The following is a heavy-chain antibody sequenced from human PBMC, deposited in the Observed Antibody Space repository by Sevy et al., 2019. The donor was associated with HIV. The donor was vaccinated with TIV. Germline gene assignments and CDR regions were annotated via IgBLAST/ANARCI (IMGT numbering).Heavy chain of an antibody. D-gene: IGHD6-6*01. CDR2: ISWNSDNI. J-gene: IGHJ4*02. Sequence: GGSLRLSCAASGFTFDDYAMHWVRQAPGKGLEWVSGISWNSDNIDYADSVKGRFTISRDNAKNSLYLQMNSLRAEDTAFYFCAKDMPPYSSSVIFDYWGQGTLVTVSS. CDR3: AKDMPPYSSSVIFDY. V-gene: IGHV3-9*01. CDR1: GFTFDDYA.